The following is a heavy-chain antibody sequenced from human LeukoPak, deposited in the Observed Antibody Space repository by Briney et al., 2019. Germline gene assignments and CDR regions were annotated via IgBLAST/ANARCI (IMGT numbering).Heavy chain of an antibody. CDR3: AKVSGLGWHFDY. CDR1: GFTFSNYE. Sequence: GGSLRLSCAASGFTFSNYEMNWVRQAPGKGLGWVSFISTSGGLIYYADSVKGRFTISRDNAKNSLFLHMNSLRAEDTAVYYCAKVSGLGWHFDYWGQGTLVTVSS. D-gene: IGHD1-26*01. J-gene: IGHJ4*02. V-gene: IGHV3-48*03. CDR2: ISTSGGLI.